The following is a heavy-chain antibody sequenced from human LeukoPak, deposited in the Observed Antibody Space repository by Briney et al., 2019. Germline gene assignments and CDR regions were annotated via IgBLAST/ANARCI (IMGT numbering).Heavy chain of an antibody. D-gene: IGHD3-22*01. J-gene: IGHJ4*02. CDR2: ISSSGSTI. Sequence: LSLTCAVYGGSFSGYYWSWIRQPRGKGLEWVSYISSSGSTIYYADSVKGRFTISRDNAKNSLYLQMNSLRAEDTAVYYCARDLGSSGYSSHYWGQGTLVTVSS. CDR1: GGSFSGYY. CDR3: ARDLGSSGYSSHY. V-gene: IGHV3-11*04.